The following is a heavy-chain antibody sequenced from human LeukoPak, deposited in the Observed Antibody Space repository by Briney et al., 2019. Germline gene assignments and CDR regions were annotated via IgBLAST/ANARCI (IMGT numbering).Heavy chain of an antibody. CDR1: GFTFSSYA. J-gene: IGHJ4*02. V-gene: IGHV3-64*01. Sequence: PGGSLRLSCAASGFTFSSYAMHWVRQAPGKGLEYVSAISSNGGSTYYANSVKGRFTISRDNSKNTLYLQMGSLRAEDMAVYYCRVTQPSGFGYYFDYWGQGTLVTVSS. CDR3: RVTQPSGFGYYFDY. CDR2: ISSNGGST. D-gene: IGHD3-16*01.